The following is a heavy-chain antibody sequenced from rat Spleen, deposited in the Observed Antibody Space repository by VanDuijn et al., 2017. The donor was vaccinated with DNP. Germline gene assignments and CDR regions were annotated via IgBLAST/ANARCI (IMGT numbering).Heavy chain of an antibody. J-gene: IGHJ2*01. CDR2: ISSTGDNT. CDR3: ARHGPYSAYFDY. V-gene: IGHV5-31*01. CDR1: GFIFSNYW. D-gene: IGHD1-1*01. Sequence: EVQLVESDGGLVQPGRSLKLSCVASGFIFSNYWMTWIRQAPGKGLEWVASISSTGDNTYYSDSVKGRFSLSRDNAKSTLYLQMDSLRSEDTATYYCARHGPYSAYFDYWGQGVMVTVSS.